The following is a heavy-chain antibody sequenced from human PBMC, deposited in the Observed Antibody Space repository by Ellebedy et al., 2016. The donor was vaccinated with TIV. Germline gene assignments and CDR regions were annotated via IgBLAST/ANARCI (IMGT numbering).Heavy chain of an antibody. CDR2: SSRGSDNI. Sequence: GESLKISCAASGFTFSPYTMNWVRQAPGKGLEWVSSSSRGSDNIVYGDSVKGRFTVSRDNAKNSLYLQMNTLRVEETAVYYGARAIIAFDYWGQGTLVTVSS. V-gene: IGHV3-21*01. D-gene: IGHD3-9*01. CDR3: ARAIIAFDY. J-gene: IGHJ4*02. CDR1: GFTFSPYT.